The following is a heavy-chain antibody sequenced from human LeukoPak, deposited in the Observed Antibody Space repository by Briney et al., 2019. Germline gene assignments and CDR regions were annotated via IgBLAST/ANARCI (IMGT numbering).Heavy chain of an antibody. CDR1: GYTFTNYG. CDR2: ISGHQGNT. Sequence: GASVKVSCKASGYTFTNYGITWVRQAPGQGLEWMGWISGHQGNTKYAQNFQGRVTMTIDTSTSTAYMDLRSLRSDDTAIYFCARSDLATITAGPFEYWGQETLVAVSS. J-gene: IGHJ4*02. D-gene: IGHD5-12*01. V-gene: IGHV1-18*01. CDR3: ARSDLATITAGPFEY.